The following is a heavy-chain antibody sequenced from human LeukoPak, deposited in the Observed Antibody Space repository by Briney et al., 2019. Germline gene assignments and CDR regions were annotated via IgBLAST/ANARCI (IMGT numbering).Heavy chain of an antibody. CDR2: ISSSSSYI. CDR1: GFTFSSYA. D-gene: IGHD3-22*01. J-gene: IGHJ4*02. V-gene: IGHV3-21*01. CDR3: ARDNYFDSSGYYYG. Sequence: GGSLRLSCAASGFTFSSYAMSWVRQAPGKGLEWVSSISSSSSYIYYADSVKGRFIISRDNAKNSLYLQMNSLRAEDTAVYYCARDNYFDSSGYYYGWGQGTLVTVSS.